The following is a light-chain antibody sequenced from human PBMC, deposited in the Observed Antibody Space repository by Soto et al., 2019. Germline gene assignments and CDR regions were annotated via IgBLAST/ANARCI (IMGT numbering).Light chain of an antibody. CDR1: SSDVGGYNY. CDR3: SSYTSGFYV. CDR2: DVS. J-gene: IGLJ1*01. V-gene: IGLV2-14*01. Sequence: QSALTQPASVSGSPGQSITISCTGTSSDVGGYNYVSWYQQHPGKAPKLMIYDVSDRPSGVSNRFSGSKSGNTASLTTSGLQAEDEADYYCSSYTSGFYVFGTGTKVTVL.